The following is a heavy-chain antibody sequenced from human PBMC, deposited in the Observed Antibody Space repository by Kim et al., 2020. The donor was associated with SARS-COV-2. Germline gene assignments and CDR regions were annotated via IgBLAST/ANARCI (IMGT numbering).Heavy chain of an antibody. CDR1: GFTFSSYS. CDR3: ARDPLTGTTGPEQY. CDR2: ISSSSSYI. V-gene: IGHV3-21*01. J-gene: IGHJ4*02. Sequence: GGSLRLSCAASGFTFSSYSMNWVRQAPGKGLEWVSYISSSSSYIYYADSVKGRFTISRDNAKNSLYLQMNSLRAEDTAVYYCARDPLTGTTGPEQYCGQGNLVTVSS. D-gene: IGHD1-7*01.